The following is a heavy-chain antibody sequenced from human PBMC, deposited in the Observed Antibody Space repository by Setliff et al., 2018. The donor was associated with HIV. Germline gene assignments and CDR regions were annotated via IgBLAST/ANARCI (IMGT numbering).Heavy chain of an antibody. V-gene: IGHV1-2*02. D-gene: IGHD5-12*01. J-gene: IGHJ6*02. Sequence: GASVKVSCKASGYTFTGYYMHWVRQAPGQGLEWMGWINPNSGGTNYAQKFQGRVTMTRDTSISTAYMELSRLKSDDMALYYCARGRVPTSISPMDVWGQGTTVTVSS. CDR2: INPNSGGT. CDR3: ARGRVPTSISPMDV. CDR1: GYTFTGYY.